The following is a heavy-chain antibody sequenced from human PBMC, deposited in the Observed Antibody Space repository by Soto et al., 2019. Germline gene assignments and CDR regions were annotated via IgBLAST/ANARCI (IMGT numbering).Heavy chain of an antibody. CDR2: ISTSGDST. CDR3: TRDGEPL. Sequence: GGSLRLSCAASGFTFSTYTLNWVRQAPGKGLEWVSSISTSGDSTYYEDSLRGRFTISRDNARASLYLQMDSLRVEDTAMYYCTRDGEPLWGKGTMVTVSS. CDR1: GFTFSTYT. J-gene: IGHJ3*01. V-gene: IGHV3-21*01. D-gene: IGHD3-3*01.